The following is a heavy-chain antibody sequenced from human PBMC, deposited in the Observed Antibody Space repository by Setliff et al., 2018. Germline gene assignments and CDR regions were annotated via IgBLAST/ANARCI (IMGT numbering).Heavy chain of an antibody. J-gene: IGHJ4*02. V-gene: IGHV4-59*01. CDR3: ARLPRTVTHFDY. CDR1: GVSIRSYY. Sequence: SETLSLTCTVSGVSIRSYYWSWIRQPPGKGLEWIGFIFYSGSSNYNPSLQSRVSISVDTSKNQLSLKLDSLTAADTAVYFCARLPRTVTHFDYWGQGALVTVSS. D-gene: IGHD4-17*01. CDR2: IFYSGSS.